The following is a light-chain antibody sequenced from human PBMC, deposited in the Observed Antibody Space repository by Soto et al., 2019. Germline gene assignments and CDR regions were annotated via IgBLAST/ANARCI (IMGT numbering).Light chain of an antibody. CDR3: QQYNGFFPLT. Sequence: DIQLSLSPSTVSAKKGDSGVITCRARPSITPWLAWYQQKPGKATKLLLYEASSLDSGVPSRFSGSGSGTEFTLTISILHPDYYATYYCQQYNGFFPLTFGGGTNVDIK. V-gene: IGKV1-5*01. CDR1: PSITPW. CDR2: EAS. J-gene: IGKJ4*01.